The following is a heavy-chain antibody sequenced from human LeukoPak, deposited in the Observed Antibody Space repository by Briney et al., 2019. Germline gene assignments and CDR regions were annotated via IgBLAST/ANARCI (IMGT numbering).Heavy chain of an antibody. D-gene: IGHD2-15*01. CDR3: ARDRPTGPSRVFVVQ. V-gene: IGHV3-21*01. J-gene: IGHJ4*02. CDR2: MSSGGTYI. CDR1: GFTFSNHA. Sequence: GGSLRLSCTASGFTFSNHAMTWVRQAPGKGLEWVSSMSSGGTYIYYADSVRGRFTISRDNAKNSLYLVMNSLRAKDTATYYCARDRPTGPSRVFVVQWGQGTLVTVSS.